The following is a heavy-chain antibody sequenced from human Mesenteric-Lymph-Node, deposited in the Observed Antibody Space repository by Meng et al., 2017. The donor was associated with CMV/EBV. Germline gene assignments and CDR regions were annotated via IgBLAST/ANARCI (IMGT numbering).Heavy chain of an antibody. D-gene: IGHD3-16*02. CDR3: ARDEWGDIHFDY. CDR1: GDSVSRNRAA. CDR2: TYYRSKWYN. Sequence: ISGDSVSRNRAAWNWIRQSPSRGLEWLGRTYYRSKWYNDYAVSVKSRITINADTSKNQFSLQLNSVTPEDTAVYYCARDEWGDIHFDYWGQGALVTVSS. J-gene: IGHJ4*02. V-gene: IGHV6-1*01.